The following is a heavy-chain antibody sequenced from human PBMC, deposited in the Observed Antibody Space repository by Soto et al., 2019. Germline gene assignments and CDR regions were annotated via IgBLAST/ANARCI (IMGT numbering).Heavy chain of an antibody. V-gene: IGHV1-69*01. CDR2: IIPIFGTA. Sequence: QVQLVQSGAEVKKPGSSVKVSCKASGGTFSSYAISWVRQAPGQALEWMGGIIPIFGTANYAQKFQGRVTITADESTSTAYMELSRLKSEDTAVDSCAIVGFGIAIYRSFDYCGQGTLVTVSS. CDR1: GGTFSSYA. D-gene: IGHD6-13*01. CDR3: AIVGFGIAIYRSFDY. J-gene: IGHJ4*02.